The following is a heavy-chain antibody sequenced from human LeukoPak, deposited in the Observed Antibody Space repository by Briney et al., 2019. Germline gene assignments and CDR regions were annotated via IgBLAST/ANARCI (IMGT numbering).Heavy chain of an antibody. Sequence: GGSLTLSCEASGFTFSAHWMSWVREAPGKGLEWVASIYPDGSQKYYLDSVRGRFTISRDNTKNSLYLQMFSLGAEDTAVYYCARLLGTSTTYDYWGQGTLVTVSS. J-gene: IGHJ4*02. CDR2: IYPDGSQK. CDR3: ARLLGTSTTYDY. D-gene: IGHD1-1*01. CDR1: GFTFSAHW. V-gene: IGHV3-7*01.